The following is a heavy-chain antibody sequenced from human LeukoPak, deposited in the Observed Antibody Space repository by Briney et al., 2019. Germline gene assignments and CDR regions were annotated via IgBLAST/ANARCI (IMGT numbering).Heavy chain of an antibody. J-gene: IGHJ4*02. D-gene: IGHD6-6*01. V-gene: IGHV3-21*01. CDR2: ITGSSSYI. CDR3: ASGFSSSPYFDY. CDR1: GFTFSTSY. Sequence: PEGSLRLSCAASGFTFSTSYMNWVRQAPGKGLEWVSLITGSSSYIYYTDSVKGRFTISRDNAKNSLFLQMNSLRDEDTAVYYCASGFSSSPYFDYWGQGTLVIVSS.